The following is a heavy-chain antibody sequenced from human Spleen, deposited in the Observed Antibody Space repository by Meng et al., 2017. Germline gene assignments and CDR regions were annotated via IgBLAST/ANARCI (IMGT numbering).Heavy chain of an antibody. CDR2: ISASGSSK. J-gene: IGHJ4*02. CDR1: QFSLSSYD. V-gene: IGHV3-48*03. D-gene: IGHD3-3*01. CDR3: AREGEVTDFIPPFHYFDF. Sequence: GGSLRLSCEASQFSLSSYDMTWVRQAPGKGLEWVSSISASGSSKSYADSLRGRFTISRNNAKNSLYLQMTSLRVEDTAIYYCAREGEVTDFIPPFHYFDFWGQGTLVTVSS.